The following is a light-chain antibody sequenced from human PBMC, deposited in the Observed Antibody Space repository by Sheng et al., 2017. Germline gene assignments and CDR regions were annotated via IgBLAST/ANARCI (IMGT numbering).Light chain of an antibody. Sequence: EIQMTQSPSTLSASVGDRVTITCQASQDISNYLNWYQQKPGKAPKLLIYDASNLETGVPSRFSGSGSGTDFTFTISSLQPEDIATYYCQQYDNHVFTFGPGTKVDIK. CDR2: DAS. CDR1: QDISNY. V-gene: IGKV1-33*01. J-gene: IGKJ3*01. CDR3: QQYDNHVFT.